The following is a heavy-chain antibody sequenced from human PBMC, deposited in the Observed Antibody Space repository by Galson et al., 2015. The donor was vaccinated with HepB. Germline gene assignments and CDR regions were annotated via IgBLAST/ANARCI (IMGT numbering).Heavy chain of an antibody. CDR2: IYPGDSDT. J-gene: IGHJ4*02. CDR1: GYSFTSYW. D-gene: IGHD3-22*01. Sequence: QSGAEVKKPGESLTISCKGSGYSFTSYWIGWVRQMPGKGVEWMGIIYPGDSDTRYSPSFQGQVTISADKSISTAYLQWSSLKASDTAMYYGARHNYYDSSGYYPASVLYFDYWGQGTLVTVSS. V-gene: IGHV5-51*01. CDR3: ARHNYYDSSGYYPASVLYFDY.